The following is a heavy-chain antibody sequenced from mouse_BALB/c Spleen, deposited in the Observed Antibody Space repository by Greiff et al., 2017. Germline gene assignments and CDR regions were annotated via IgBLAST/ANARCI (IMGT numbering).Heavy chain of an antibody. CDR3: ANAYYGNYAFDY. CDR2: ISYDGSN. J-gene: IGHJ2*01. V-gene: IGHV3-6*02. Sequence: DVQLQESGPGLVKPSQSLSLTCSVTGYSITSGYYWNWIRQFPGNKLEWMGYISYDGSNNYNPSLKKRISITRDTSKNQFFLKLNSVTTEDTATYYCANAYYGNYAFDYWGQGTTLTVSS. D-gene: IGHD2-10*01. CDR1: GYSITSGYY.